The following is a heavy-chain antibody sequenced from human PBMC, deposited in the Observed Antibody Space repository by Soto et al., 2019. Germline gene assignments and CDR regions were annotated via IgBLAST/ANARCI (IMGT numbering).Heavy chain of an antibody. D-gene: IGHD2-2*02. CDR2: IIPIFGTA. V-gene: IGHV1-69*01. Sequence: QVQLVQSGAEVKKPGSSVKVSCKASGGTFSSYAISWVRQAPGQGLEWMGGIIPIFGTANYAQKFQGRVPITADESTSTAYMELSSLRSEDTAVYYCARWAGYCSITSCYTASVYGMDVWGQGTTVTVSS. CDR3: ARWAGYCSITSCYTASVYGMDV. CDR1: GGTFSSYA. J-gene: IGHJ6*02.